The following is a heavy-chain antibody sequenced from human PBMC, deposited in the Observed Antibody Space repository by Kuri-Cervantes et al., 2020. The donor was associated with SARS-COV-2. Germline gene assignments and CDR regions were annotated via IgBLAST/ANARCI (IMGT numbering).Heavy chain of an antibody. CDR3: ARDSDDDVWSGYSTAEYFQH. CDR1: GFTFSTYS. CDR2: ISSDSTYI. D-gene: IGHD3-3*01. V-gene: IGHV3-21*01. Sequence: GESLKISCAASGFTFSTYSMNWVRQAPGKGLEWVSSISSDSTYIHYADSVRGRSTISRDNAKNSLFLHMNSLRAEDTAVYYCARDSDDDVWSGYSTAEYFQHWGQGTLVTVSS. J-gene: IGHJ1*01.